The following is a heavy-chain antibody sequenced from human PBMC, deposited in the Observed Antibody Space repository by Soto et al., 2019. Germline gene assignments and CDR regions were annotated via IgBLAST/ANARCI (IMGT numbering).Heavy chain of an antibody. V-gene: IGHV6-1*01. J-gene: IGHJ4*02. CDR3: ARDLDWSFDY. D-gene: IGHD3-9*01. CDR2: TSYRSKWNS. Sequence: PSQTFSLTCVVSGDSVSTNYVACNWIRQSPSRGLEWLGKTSYRSKWNSDYAVSMQSRITINPDTSKNQFSLHLNAVTPEDTAIYYCARDLDWSFDYWGQGTLVTVSS. CDR1: GDSVSTNYVA.